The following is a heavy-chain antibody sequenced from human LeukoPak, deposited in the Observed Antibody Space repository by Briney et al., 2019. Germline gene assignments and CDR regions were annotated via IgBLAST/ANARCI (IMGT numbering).Heavy chain of an antibody. J-gene: IGHJ4*02. Sequence: ASVKVSCKASGYTFTKYGITWVRQAPGQGLEWMGWISTYNGNTNYAQKLQGRVTMTTDTSTSTAYMELRSLISDDAAVYFCARGDDYGDYWGLYWGQGTLVTVSS. CDR2: ISTYNGNT. D-gene: IGHD4-17*01. CDR1: GYTFTKYG. V-gene: IGHV1-18*01. CDR3: ARGDDYGDYWGLY.